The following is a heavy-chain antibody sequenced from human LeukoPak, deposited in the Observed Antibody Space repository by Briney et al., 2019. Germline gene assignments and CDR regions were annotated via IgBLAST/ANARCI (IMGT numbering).Heavy chain of an antibody. CDR1: GFAFDIHG. V-gene: IGHV3-23*01. D-gene: IGHD1-1*01. J-gene: IGHJ4*02. Sequence: GGSLRLSCAASGFAFDIHGMNWVRQAPGKGLEWVSGIIPSGSTTYYADSVKGRFTISRDNSKNTVYLQINSLRAEDTAVYYCARNDRWAQYYFDSWGQGTLVTVSS. CDR3: ARNDRWAQYYFDS. CDR2: IIPSGSTT.